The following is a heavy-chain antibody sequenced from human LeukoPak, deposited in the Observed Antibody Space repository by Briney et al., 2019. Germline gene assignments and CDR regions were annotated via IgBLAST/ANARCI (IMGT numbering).Heavy chain of an antibody. J-gene: IGHJ3*02. V-gene: IGHV4-39*05. CDR2: VYYSGST. CDR3: ARNRSIAVTGIGRPNAFDI. D-gene: IGHD6-19*01. CDR1: GGSISSSSNY. Sequence: PSETPSLTCTVSGGSISSSSNYWGWIRQSPGKGLEWIGSVYYSGSTYYNPSVKSRVTISVDTSKNQFSLSLSSVTAADTAVYFCARNRSIAVTGIGRPNAFDIWGQGTMVTVAS.